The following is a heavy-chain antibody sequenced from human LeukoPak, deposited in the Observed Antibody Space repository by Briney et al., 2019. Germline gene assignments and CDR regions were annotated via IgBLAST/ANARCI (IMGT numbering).Heavy chain of an antibody. D-gene: IGHD3-22*01. CDR1: GFTFSSYA. CDR3: AKESVRYYYDSSGSNY. CDR2: ISGSGGST. V-gene: IGHV3-23*01. Sequence: GGSLRLSCAASGFTFSSYAMSWVRQAPGKGLEWVSAISGSGGSTYYADSAKGRFTISRDNSKNTLYLQMNSLRAEDTAVYYCAKESVRYYYDSSGSNYWGQGTLVTVSS. J-gene: IGHJ4*02.